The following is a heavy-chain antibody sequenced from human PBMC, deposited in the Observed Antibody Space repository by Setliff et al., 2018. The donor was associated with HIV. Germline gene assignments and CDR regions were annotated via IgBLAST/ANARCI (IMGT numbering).Heavy chain of an antibody. CDR3: ARVDCSSTRCYAFDI. J-gene: IGHJ3*02. CDR2: INPHSGGT. D-gene: IGHD2-2*01. V-gene: IGHV1-2*02. Sequence: SVKVSCKASGYTFTGYHMHWVRQAPGQGLEWMGWINPHSGGTKYAQKFQGRVTMTRDTSISAAYMELSRLRSDDTAVYYCARVDCSSTRCYAFDIWGQGTMVTVSS. CDR1: GYTFTGYH.